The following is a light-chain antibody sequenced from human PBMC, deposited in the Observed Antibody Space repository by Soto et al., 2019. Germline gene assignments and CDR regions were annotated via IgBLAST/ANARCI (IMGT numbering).Light chain of an antibody. CDR3: QQYNEWPMYS. CDR1: QSVSSN. J-gene: IGKJ2*03. CDR2: DAS. V-gene: IGKV3-15*01. Sequence: EIVMTQSPATLSVSPGERATLSCRASQSVSSNLAWYQQQPGQAPRLLIYDASTRATGIPARSSGSGSGTEFTLTISSLQSEDFAVYYCQQYNEWPMYSFGQGTKVDIK.